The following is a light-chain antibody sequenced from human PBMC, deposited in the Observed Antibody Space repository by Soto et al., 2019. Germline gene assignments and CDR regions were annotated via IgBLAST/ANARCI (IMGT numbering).Light chain of an antibody. CDR3: QQYGSLGT. J-gene: IGKJ1*01. Sequence: EIVLTQSPGTLSLSPGERATLSCRASQSFSSSYLAWYQQKPCQAPMLLTYGTSTRATGIPDRFSGSGSQTDFSLTISRLEPEDLAVYYCQQYGSLGTFGQGTRVEIK. CDR1: QSFSSSY. CDR2: GTS. V-gene: IGKV3-20*01.